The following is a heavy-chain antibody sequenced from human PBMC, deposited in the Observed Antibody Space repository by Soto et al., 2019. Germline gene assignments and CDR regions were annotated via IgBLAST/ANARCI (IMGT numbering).Heavy chain of an antibody. CDR1: GYTFTSCG. CDR2: ISAYNGNT. Sequence: ASVKVSCKASGYTFTSCGISWVRQAPGQGLEWMGWISAYNGNTNYAQKLQGRVTMTTDTSTSTAYMELRSLRSDDTAVYYCARGXRITMVRGVRAGGWFDPWGQGTLVTVSS. D-gene: IGHD3-10*01. V-gene: IGHV1-18*04. J-gene: IGHJ5*02. CDR3: ARGXRITMVRGVRAGGWFDP.